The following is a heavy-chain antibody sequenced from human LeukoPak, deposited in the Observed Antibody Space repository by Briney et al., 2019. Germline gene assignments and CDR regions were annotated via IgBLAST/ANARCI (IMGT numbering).Heavy chain of an antibody. CDR3: ARDRGYGSGYHFDR. D-gene: IGHD3-22*01. V-gene: IGHV3-11*04. CDR1: EFTFSDYY. CDR2: IDGGGTIA. Sequence: SGGSLRLSCGASEFTFSDYYMSWIRQAPGKGLEWVSYIDGGGTIAYYADSARGRFTISRDNAKNSLYLQMSNLRPEDTAVYYCARDRGYGSGYHFDRWGQGTLVTVSS. J-gene: IGHJ4*02.